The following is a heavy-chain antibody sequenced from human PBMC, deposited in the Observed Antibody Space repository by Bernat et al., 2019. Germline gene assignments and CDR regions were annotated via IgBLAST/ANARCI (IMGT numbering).Heavy chain of an antibody. V-gene: IGHV4-39*01. CDR2: IYYSGST. CDR3: ARRDYYYGMDV. J-gene: IGHJ6*02. CDR1: GGSISSSSYY. Sequence: QLQLQESGPGLVKPSETLSLTCTVSGGSISSSSYYWGWIRQPPGKGLEWIGSIYYSGSTYYNPSLKSRVTISVDTSKNQFSLKLSSVTAADTAVYCWARRDYYYGMDVWGQGTTVTVSS.